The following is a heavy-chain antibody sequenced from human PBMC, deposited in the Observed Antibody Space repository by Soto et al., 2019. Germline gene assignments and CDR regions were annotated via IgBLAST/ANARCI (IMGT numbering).Heavy chain of an antibody. CDR2: IIPILGIA. J-gene: IGHJ4*02. Sequence: QVQLVQSGAEVKKPGSSVKVSCKASGGTFSSYTISWVRQAPGQGLEWMGRIIPILGIANYAQKFQGRVMITADKSTSTAYMELSSLRSEDTAVYYCASQIGIAAAGTFDYWGQGTLVTVSS. D-gene: IGHD6-13*01. CDR1: GGTFSSYT. V-gene: IGHV1-69*02. CDR3: ASQIGIAAAGTFDY.